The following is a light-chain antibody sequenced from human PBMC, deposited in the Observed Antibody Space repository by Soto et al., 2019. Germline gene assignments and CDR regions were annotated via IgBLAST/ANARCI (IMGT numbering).Light chain of an antibody. CDR1: SSNIGSTT. CDR2: SNN. V-gene: IGLV1-44*01. Sequence: VLTQPPSASGTPGQRVTISCSGSSSNIGSTTVNWYQQLPGTAPKLLIYSNNQRPSGVPDRISGSKSDTSASLAISGLQSEDEADYYCAAWDDRLNAYVFXTGTKVTVL. J-gene: IGLJ1*01. CDR3: AAWDDRLNAYV.